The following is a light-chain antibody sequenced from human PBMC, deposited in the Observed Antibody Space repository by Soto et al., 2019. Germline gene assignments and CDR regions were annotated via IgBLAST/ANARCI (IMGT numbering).Light chain of an antibody. CDR1: SGSIATNY. J-gene: IGLJ2*01. CDR2: DDN. Sequence: NFILTQPHSVSESPGKTVTISWSRSSGSIATNYVQWYQQRPGSAPTTVIYDDNQRPSGVPDRFSGSIDSSSNSASLSISGLKTEDEADYYCQSYDNFNRVFGGGTNLTVL. V-gene: IGLV6-57*04. CDR3: QSYDNFNRV.